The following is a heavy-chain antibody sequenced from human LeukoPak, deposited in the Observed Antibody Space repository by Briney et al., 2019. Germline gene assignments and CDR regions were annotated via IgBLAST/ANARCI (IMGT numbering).Heavy chain of an antibody. D-gene: IGHD1-26*01. CDR3: AFSSYYLQGNYYYMDV. Sequence: ASVKVSCKASGYTFTSYGISWVRQAPGQGLEWMGWISGYNGNTNCAQNLQGRVTMTTDTSTRTVYMELRSLRSDDTAVYYCAFSSYYLQGNYYYMDVWGKGTTVTVSS. V-gene: IGHV1-18*01. CDR1: GYTFTSYG. J-gene: IGHJ6*03. CDR2: ISGYNGNT.